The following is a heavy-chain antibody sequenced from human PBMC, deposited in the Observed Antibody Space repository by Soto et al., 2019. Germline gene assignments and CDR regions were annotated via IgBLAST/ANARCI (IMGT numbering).Heavy chain of an antibody. J-gene: IGHJ4*02. CDR3: AKAYDYIWGSYPREPDY. D-gene: IGHD3-16*02. CDR1: GFTFSNFA. V-gene: IGHV3-23*01. CDR2: ISRTGGAA. Sequence: EVQLLESGGGLVQPGGSLRLSCAASGFTFSNFAMFWVRQAPGKGLEWVSSISRTGGAAHYADSVNGRFTISRDNSKNTLFLQTDSLRAEDTAVYYCAKAYDYIWGSYPREPDYWGQGTLVTVSS.